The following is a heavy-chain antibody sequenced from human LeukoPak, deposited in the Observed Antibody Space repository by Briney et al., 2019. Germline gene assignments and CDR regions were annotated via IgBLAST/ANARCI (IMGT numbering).Heavy chain of an antibody. J-gene: IGHJ3*02. CDR1: GFSISRFD. Sequence: PGGSLRLSCAASGFSISRFDMYWVRQPPGKGLEGVALISYGGSNKYYADSVKGRFTLSRDNSKNTLYLQMNSLRAEDTAVYYCARDGGRNTVTRDVGDIWGQGTMVTVSS. V-gene: IGHV3-30*04. CDR3: ARDGGRNTVTRDVGDI. CDR2: ISYGGSNK. D-gene: IGHD4-17*01.